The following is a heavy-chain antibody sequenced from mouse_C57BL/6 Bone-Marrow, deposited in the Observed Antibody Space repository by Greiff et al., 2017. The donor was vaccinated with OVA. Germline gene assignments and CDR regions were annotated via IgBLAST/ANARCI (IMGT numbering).Heavy chain of an antibody. CDR2: ISSGSSTI. D-gene: IGHD1-1*01. Sequence: EVQRVESGGGLVKPGGSLKLSCAASGFTFSDYGMHWVRQAPEKGLEWVAYISSGSSTIYYADTVKGRFTISRDNAKNTLFLQMTSLRSEDTAMYYCARSSITTVWYFDVWGTGTTVTVSS. CDR3: ARSSITTVWYFDV. CDR1: GFTFSDYG. J-gene: IGHJ1*03. V-gene: IGHV5-17*01.